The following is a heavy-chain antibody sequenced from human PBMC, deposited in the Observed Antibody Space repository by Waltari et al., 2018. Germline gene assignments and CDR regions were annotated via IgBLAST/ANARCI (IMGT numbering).Heavy chain of an antibody. J-gene: IGHJ3*02. CDR1: GYSISSGYY. Sequence: QVQLQESGPGLVTPSETLSLTCAVSGYSISSGYYWCWIRQPPGKGLEWIGSIYHSGSTYYNPSLKSRVTISVDTSKNQFSLKLSSVTAADTAVYYCARLQWLVHAFDIWGQGTMVTVSS. CDR3: ARLQWLVHAFDI. D-gene: IGHD6-19*01. V-gene: IGHV4-38-2*01. CDR2: IYHSGST.